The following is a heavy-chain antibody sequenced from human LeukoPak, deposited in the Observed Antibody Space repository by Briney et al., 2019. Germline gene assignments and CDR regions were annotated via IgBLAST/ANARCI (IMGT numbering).Heavy chain of an antibody. J-gene: IGHJ6*02. CDR1: GGSISSHY. CDR2: IYYSGST. D-gene: IGHD4-17*01. Sequence: SETLSLTCTVSGGSISSHYWSWIRQPPGKGLEWIGYIYYSGSTNYNPSLKSRVTISVDTSKNQFSLKLSSVTAADTAVYYCARDSPTVTTSDYYYYYGMDVWGQGTTVTVSS. CDR3: ARDSPTVTTSDYYYYYGMDV. V-gene: IGHV4-59*11.